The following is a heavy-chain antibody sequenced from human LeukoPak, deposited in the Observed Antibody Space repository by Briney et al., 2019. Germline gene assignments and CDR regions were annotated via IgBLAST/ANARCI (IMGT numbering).Heavy chain of an antibody. CDR3: AKDHDSVAAAGNKY. V-gene: IGHV3-23*01. Sequence: PGGPVRLSCSASDSGFTFSRYAMRSARQAPAKGLEWNSGISGSGGGTYYADSVKGRFTISRDNSKNTLYLQMNSLRAEDTAVYYCAKDHDSVAAAGNKYWGQGTLVTVSS. J-gene: IGHJ4*02. CDR1: DSGFTFSRYA. D-gene: IGHD6-13*01. CDR2: ISGSGGGT.